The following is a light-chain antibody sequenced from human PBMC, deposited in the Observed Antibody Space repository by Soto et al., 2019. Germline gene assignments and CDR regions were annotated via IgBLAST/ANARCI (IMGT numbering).Light chain of an antibody. J-gene: IGKJ2*01. CDR3: QQCNSWPYT. V-gene: IGKV3-15*01. CDR1: QSVRSN. CDR2: DAS. Sequence: EVVMTQSPATLSVSPGERATLSCRASQSVRSNLVWYQQKPGQAPRLLIYDASTWDTGIPGRFSGSGSGTEFTLIISSLQAEDFALYFCQQCNSWPYTFGQGTNLEIK.